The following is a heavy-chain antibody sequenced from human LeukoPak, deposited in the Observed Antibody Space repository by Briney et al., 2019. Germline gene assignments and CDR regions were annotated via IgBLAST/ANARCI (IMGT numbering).Heavy chain of an antibody. Sequence: GGSPRLSCAASGFSFSDYEMNWVRQAPGKGLEWISYISTSGSTIHYADSVKGRFTISRDNAKNSLYLQMNSLRAEDTAIYYCATYYYDSSAQRGDDAFDIWGQGTMVTVSS. J-gene: IGHJ3*02. CDR3: ATYYYDSSAQRGDDAFDI. CDR1: GFSFSDYE. CDR2: ISTSGSTI. V-gene: IGHV3-48*03. D-gene: IGHD3-22*01.